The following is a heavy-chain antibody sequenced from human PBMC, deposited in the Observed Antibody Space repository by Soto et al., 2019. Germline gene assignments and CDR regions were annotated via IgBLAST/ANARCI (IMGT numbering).Heavy chain of an antibody. D-gene: IGHD5-18*01. J-gene: IGHJ4*02. CDR3: ARVGGIQLMENDPSGY. Sequence: QVQLVQSGAEVKKPGSSVKVSCKASGGTFSSYAISWVRQAPGQGLEWMGGIIPIFGTANYAQKFQGRVTITADEATSTAYMELSSLRSEDTAVYYCARVGGIQLMENDPSGYWGQGTLVTVSS. CDR1: GGTFSSYA. CDR2: IIPIFGTA. V-gene: IGHV1-69*01.